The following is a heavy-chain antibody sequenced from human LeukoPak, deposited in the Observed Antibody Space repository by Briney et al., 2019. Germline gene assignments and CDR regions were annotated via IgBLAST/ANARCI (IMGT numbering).Heavy chain of an antibody. V-gene: IGHV3-33*01. CDR3: ARKAAGPKYYFDY. J-gene: IGHJ4*02. Sequence: GALILSFGAAGFTFSSYGMQWGRPAPGKGLEWGAVISYDGSNKYYADSVKGRFTISRDNSKNTLYLQMNSLRAEDTAVYYCARKAAGPKYYFDYWGQGTLVTVSS. D-gene: IGHD6-13*01. CDR1: GFTFSSYG. CDR2: ISYDGSNK.